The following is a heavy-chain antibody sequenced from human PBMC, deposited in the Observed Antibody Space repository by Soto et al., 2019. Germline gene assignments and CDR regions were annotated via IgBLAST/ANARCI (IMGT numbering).Heavy chain of an antibody. V-gene: IGHV1-8*01. D-gene: IGHD2-15*01. CDR3: ARNDRDCSGGSCYSIDAFDI. CDR1: GYTFTSYD. CDR2: MNPNSGNT. Sequence: ASVKVSCKASGYTFTSYDINWVRQATGQGLEWMGWMNPNSGNTGYAQKFQGRVTMTRNTSISTAYMELSSLRSEDTAVYYCARNDRDCSGGSCYSIDAFDIWGQGTTVT. J-gene: IGHJ3*02.